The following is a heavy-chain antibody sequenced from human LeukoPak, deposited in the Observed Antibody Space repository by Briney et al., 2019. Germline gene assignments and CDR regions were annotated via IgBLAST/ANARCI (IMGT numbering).Heavy chain of an antibody. CDR2: ISHSGST. Sequence: PSETLSLTCTVSGGSISSSNHFWGWTRQPPGKGLEWIRTISHSGSTYYNPSLKSRVTISVDTSKDQFSLTLRSVIATDTAVYYCARFHSYWGPGTLVTVSS. J-gene: IGHJ4*02. CDR3: ARFHSY. CDR1: GGSISSSNHF. V-gene: IGHV4-39*01.